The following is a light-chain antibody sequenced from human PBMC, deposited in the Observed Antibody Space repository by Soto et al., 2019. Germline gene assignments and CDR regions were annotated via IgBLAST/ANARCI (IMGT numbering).Light chain of an antibody. J-gene: IGLJ3*02. Sequence: QSVLTQPPSASGTPGQRVAISSSGSSAKIGSNYVYWYQQLPGTAPKLLIYRNNQRPSGVPDRFSGSKSGTSASLAISGLRSQDEADYYCAAWDDSLSAPVFGGGTKLTVL. CDR1: SAKIGSNY. V-gene: IGLV1-47*01. CDR3: AAWDDSLSAPV. CDR2: RNN.